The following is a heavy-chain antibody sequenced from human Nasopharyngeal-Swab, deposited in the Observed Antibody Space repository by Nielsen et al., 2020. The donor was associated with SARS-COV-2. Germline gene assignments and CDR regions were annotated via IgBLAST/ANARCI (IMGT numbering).Heavy chain of an antibody. J-gene: IGHJ6*03. D-gene: IGHD2-2*01. CDR1: GFSFNSYW. CDR3: ARGLSGIVPAPILGLGPYYYYYMDV. CDR2: INHSGST. Sequence: ESLKISCAASGFSFNSYWMSWIRQPPGKGPEWIAEINHSGSTNYNPSLKSRVTLSVDTSMNQVSLEVSSVTAADTAVYYCARGLSGIVPAPILGLGPYYYYYMDVWGKGTTVTVSS. V-gene: IGHV4-34*01.